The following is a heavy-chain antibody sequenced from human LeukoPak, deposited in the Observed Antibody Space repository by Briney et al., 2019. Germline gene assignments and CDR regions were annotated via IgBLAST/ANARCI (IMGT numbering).Heavy chain of an antibody. V-gene: IGHV3-53*01. CDR3: VRLGYYDILTGYYNFDY. J-gene: IGHJ4*02. D-gene: IGHD3-9*01. CDR1: GFTVSSNY. Sequence: PGGSLRLSCAASGFTVSSNYMNWVRQAPGKGLEWVSVIYSGGSTYYADSVKGRFTISRDNSKNTLYLQMNSLRAEDTAVYYCVRLGYYDILTGYYNFDYWGQGTLVTVSS. CDR2: IYSGGST.